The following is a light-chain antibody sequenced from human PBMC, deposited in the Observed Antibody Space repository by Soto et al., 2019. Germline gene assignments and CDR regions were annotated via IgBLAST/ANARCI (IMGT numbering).Light chain of an antibody. CDR1: SGHSSYA. CDR2: LNSDGSH. J-gene: IGLJ2*01. Sequence: QLVLTQSPSASASLGASVKLTCTLSSGHSSYAIAWLQQQPDKGPRYLMKLNSDGSHTKGDGIPDRFSGSSSGAERYLTISSIQSEDEADYYCQTWGAGIVLFGGGTKLTVL. V-gene: IGLV4-69*01. CDR3: QTWGAGIVL.